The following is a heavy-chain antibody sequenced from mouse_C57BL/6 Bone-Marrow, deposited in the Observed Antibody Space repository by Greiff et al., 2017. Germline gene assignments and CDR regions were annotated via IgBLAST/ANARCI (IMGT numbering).Heavy chain of an antibody. CDR3: GGYGRFAY. V-gene: IGHV1-26*01. CDR1: GYTFTDYY. D-gene: IGHD1-1*01. CDR2: INPNNGGT. J-gene: IGHJ3*01. Sequence: VQLQQSGPELVKPGASVKISCKASGYTFTDYYMNWVKQSHGKSLEWIGDINPNNGGTSYNQKFKGKATLTVDKSSSTAYMELRSLTSEDSAVYYCGGYGRFAYWGQGTLVTVSA.